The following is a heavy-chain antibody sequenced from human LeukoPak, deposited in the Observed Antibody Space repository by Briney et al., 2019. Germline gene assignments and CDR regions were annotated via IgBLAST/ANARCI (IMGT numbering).Heavy chain of an antibody. V-gene: IGHV3-21*04. CDR2: ISSSSSYI. CDR1: GFTFSSYS. CDR3: AKGIGYAYGDGFDY. J-gene: IGHJ4*02. D-gene: IGHD2-2*03. Sequence: GGSLRLSCAASGFTFSSYSMNWVRQAPGKGLEWVSSISSSSSYIYYADSVKGRFTISRDNSKNTLHLHRDSLRVDDTSVYYCAKGIGYAYGDGFDYWGQGTLVTVSS.